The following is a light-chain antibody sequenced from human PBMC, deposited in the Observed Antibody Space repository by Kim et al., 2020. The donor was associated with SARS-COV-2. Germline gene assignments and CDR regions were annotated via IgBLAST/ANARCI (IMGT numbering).Light chain of an antibody. CDR2: DAS. CDR3: HQYFDLPS. CDR1: QSVSSG. J-gene: IGKJ5*01. Sequence: SVSPGERATLSCRASQSVSSGLAWYQQKPGQAPRLLIYDASKRATGTPARFSGSGSGTELTLTISSLQSDDFAVYSCHQYFDLPSFGQGTRLEIK. V-gene: IGKV3-15*01.